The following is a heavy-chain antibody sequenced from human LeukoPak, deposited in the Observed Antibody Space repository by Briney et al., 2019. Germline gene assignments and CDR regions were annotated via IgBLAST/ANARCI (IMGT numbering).Heavy chain of an antibody. CDR3: ARVSGTSYGDYLDY. CDR1: GGFISRYD. V-gene: IGHV4-59*01. CDR2: LYYSGST. J-gene: IGHJ4*02. D-gene: IGHD4-17*01. Sequence: SETLSLTCTVSGGFISRYDWSWIRQPPGKGLEWIGYLYYSGSTSYNPSLKSRVTISVDTSKNQFSLKLSSVTAADTAVYYCARVSGTSYGDYLDYWGQGTLVTVSS.